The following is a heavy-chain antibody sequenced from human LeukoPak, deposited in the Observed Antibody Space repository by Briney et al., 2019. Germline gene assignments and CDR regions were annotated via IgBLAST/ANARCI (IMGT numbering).Heavy chain of an antibody. Sequence: GGSLRLSCAASGFTFSSYSMNWVRQAPGKGLEWVSSISSSSSYIYYADSVKGRFTISRDNAKNSLYLQMNSLRAEDTAVYYCARDLNYSGYDFHYWGQGTLVTVSS. CDR1: GFTFSSYS. CDR3: ARDLNYSGYDFHY. CDR2: ISSSSSYI. J-gene: IGHJ4*02. V-gene: IGHV3-21*01. D-gene: IGHD5-12*01.